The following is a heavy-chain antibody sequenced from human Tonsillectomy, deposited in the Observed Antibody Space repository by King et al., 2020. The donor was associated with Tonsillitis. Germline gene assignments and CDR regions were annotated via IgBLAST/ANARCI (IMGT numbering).Heavy chain of an antibody. Sequence: VQLQESGPGLVKPSETLSLTCTVSGGSISSYYWSWIRQPPGKGLEWIGFIYYSGSTNYNPSLKSRVTISVDTSKNQFSLRLSSVTDADTAVYYWARLLGYCSGGSCYSAYYYYGMDVWGQGTTVTVSS. CDR2: IYYSGST. D-gene: IGHD2-15*01. V-gene: IGHV4-59*08. J-gene: IGHJ6*02. CDR3: ARLLGYCSGGSCYSAYYYYGMDV. CDR1: GGSISSYY.